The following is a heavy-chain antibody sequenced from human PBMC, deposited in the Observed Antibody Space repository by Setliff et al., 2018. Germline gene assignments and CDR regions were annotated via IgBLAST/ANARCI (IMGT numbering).Heavy chain of an antibody. CDR3: ARRRTVTGTTSFFDS. D-gene: IGHD4-4*01. Sequence: GGSLRLSCAASGFTFSSYAMSWVRQAPGKGLEWVSAISGSGGSTYYADSVKGRFTISRDNSKNTLYLQLNSLRAEDTAVYYCARRRTVTGTTSFFDSWGQGTLVTVSS. V-gene: IGHV3-23*01. J-gene: IGHJ4*02. CDR2: ISGSGGST. CDR1: GFTFSSYA.